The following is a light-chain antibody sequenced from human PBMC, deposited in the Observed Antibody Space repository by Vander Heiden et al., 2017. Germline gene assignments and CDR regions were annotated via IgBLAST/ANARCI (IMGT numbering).Light chain of an antibody. V-gene: IGKV1-9*01. Sequence: DIQLTQSPSFLSASVGDRVTINCRASQGISSYLAWYQQKPGKAPKLLIFDASTLQSGVPPRFSGTGSGTDFTLTISSLQPEDFATYYCQQLESYLLFTFGPGTKVDIK. CDR2: DAS. CDR3: QQLESYLLFT. J-gene: IGKJ3*01. CDR1: QGISSY.